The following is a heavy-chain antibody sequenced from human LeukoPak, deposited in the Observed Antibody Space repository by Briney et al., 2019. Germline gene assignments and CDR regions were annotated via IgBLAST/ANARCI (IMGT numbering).Heavy chain of an antibody. CDR2: ISSSGETT. J-gene: IGHJ4*02. V-gene: IGHV3-23*01. CDR3: VKRRYAGYNYFDY. Sequence: GGSLRLSCATSRFTFSSNAMNWVRQAPGKGLEWVSGISSSGETTYYADSVKGRFTISRDNSKNTLYLQMNSLRPEDTAVYYCVKRRYAGYNYFDYWGQGTLATVSS. CDR1: RFTFSSNA. D-gene: IGHD5-24*01.